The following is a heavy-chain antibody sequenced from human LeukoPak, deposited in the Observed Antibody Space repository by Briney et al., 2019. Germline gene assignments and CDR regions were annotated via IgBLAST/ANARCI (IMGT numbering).Heavy chain of an antibody. CDR1: GASIRSYY. V-gene: IGHV4-4*07. CDR3: ARGGVDWTFDY. CDR2: IYTSGST. J-gene: IGHJ4*02. Sequence: SETLSLTCGVSGASIRSYYWSWIRQPAGKGLEWIGHIYTSGSTNYNPSLKSRVTMSVDTSKNQFSLKLSSVTAADTAVYYCARGGVDWTFDYWGQGTLVTVSS. D-gene: IGHD3-9*01.